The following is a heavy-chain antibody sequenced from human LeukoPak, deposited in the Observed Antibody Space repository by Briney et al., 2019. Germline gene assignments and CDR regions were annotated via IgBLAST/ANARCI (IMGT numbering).Heavy chain of an antibody. D-gene: IGHD5-18*01. CDR1: GYTFTSYG. V-gene: IGHV1-69*13. Sequence: ASVKVSCKASGYTFTSYGISWVRQAPGQGLEWMGGIIPIFGTANYAQKFQGRVTITADESTSTAYMELSSLRSEDTAVYYCARVGYSYGFDYFDYWGQGTLVTVSS. CDR2: IIPIFGTA. J-gene: IGHJ4*02. CDR3: ARVGYSYGFDYFDY.